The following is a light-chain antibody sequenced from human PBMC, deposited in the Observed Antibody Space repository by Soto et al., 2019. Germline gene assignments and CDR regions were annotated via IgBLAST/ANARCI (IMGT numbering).Light chain of an antibody. CDR3: QQSYSVPIT. J-gene: IGKJ3*01. CDR2: AAS. V-gene: IGKV1-39*01. CDR1: QSINSY. Sequence: DIQMTQSPSSLSASVGDRVTITCRASQSINSYLNWYQQKPGKAPKPLIYAASSLQSGVPSRFSGSGAGTDFTLTISSLQPEDFAIYYCQQSYSVPITFGPGTTVDVK.